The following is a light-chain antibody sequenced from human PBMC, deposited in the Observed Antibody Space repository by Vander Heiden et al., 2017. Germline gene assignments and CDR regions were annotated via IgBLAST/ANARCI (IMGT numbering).Light chain of an antibody. CDR1: QSLLHRDGKTY. CDR2: EVS. Sequence: DVVLTQTPLSLSVTPGQPASISCKSSQSLLHRDGKTYLYWYLQKPGQPPQVLIYEVSNRWSGVPERFSGSGSGTDFTLRISRVEAEDVGVYYCRQSKKVPRTFGQGTKLEIK. V-gene: IGKV2D-29*01. J-gene: IGKJ2*02. CDR3: RQSKKVPRT.